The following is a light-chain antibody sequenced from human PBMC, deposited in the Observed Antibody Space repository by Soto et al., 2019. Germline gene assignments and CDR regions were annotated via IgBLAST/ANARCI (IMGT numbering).Light chain of an antibody. CDR3: QQYNNGLT. J-gene: IGKJ4*01. CDR1: QSVGSK. CDR2: GAS. Sequence: EIVMTQSPATLSVSPGERATLSCRASQSVGSKLAWYQQKPGQAPRLLIYGASTRATGIPARFSGSGSGTEFTLTISSLQSEDFAVYYCQQYNNGLTFGGGTKVEIK. V-gene: IGKV3-15*01.